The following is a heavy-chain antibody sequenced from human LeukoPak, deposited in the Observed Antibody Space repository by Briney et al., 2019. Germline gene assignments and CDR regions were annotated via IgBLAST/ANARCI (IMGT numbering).Heavy chain of an antibody. CDR2: IIPILGIA. J-gene: IGHJ4*02. D-gene: IGHD3-9*01. CDR3: ASSSGSKYDILTGYYMDDY. CDR1: GGTFSSYA. V-gene: IGHV1-69*04. Sequence: ASVKVSCKASGGTFSSYAISWVRQAPGQGLEWMGRIIPILGIANYAQKFQGRVTITADKSTSTAYMELSSLRSADTAVYYCASSSGSKYDILTGYYMDDYWGQGTLVTVSS.